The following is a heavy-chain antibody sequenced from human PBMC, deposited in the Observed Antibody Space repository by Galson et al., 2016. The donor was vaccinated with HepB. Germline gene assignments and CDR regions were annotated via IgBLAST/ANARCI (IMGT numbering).Heavy chain of an antibody. V-gene: IGHV3-23*01. CDR1: GFTFSSYA. D-gene: IGHD2-15*01. Sequence: SCAASGFTFSSYAMSWVRQAPGKGLEWVSSILGSGGNTYYADSVKGRFTISRDNSKNTLSLQMNSLRAEDTAIYYCAKRDILVVGAALPAFDYWGQGTLVTVSS. J-gene: IGHJ4*02. CDR2: ILGSGGNT. CDR3: AKRDILVVGAALPAFDY.